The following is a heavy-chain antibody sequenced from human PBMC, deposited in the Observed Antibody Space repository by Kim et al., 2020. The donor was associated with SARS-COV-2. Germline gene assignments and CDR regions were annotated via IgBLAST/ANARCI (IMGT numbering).Heavy chain of an antibody. Sequence: GGSLRLSCAASGFTFSSYSMNWVRQAPGKGLEWVSYISSSSSTIYYADSVKGRFTISRDNAKNSLYLQMNSLRDEDTAVYYCARDFYGSGSYLDYFDYWGQGTLVTVSS. CDR3: ARDFYGSGSYLDYFDY. CDR1: GFTFSSYS. CDR2: ISSSSSTI. J-gene: IGHJ4*02. D-gene: IGHD3-10*01. V-gene: IGHV3-48*02.